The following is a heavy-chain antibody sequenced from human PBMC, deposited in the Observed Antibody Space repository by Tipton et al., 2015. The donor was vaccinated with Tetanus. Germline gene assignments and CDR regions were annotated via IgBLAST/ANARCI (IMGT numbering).Heavy chain of an antibody. CDR3: ARRRSNTNLFFWFDL. CDR2: IHPGNSDT. D-gene: IGHD3-3*01. V-gene: IGHV5-51*01. J-gene: IGHJ5*02. CDR1: GYSFSSYY. Sequence: QLVQSGAELKKPGESLKISCRGSGYSFSSYYIAWVRQMPGRGLEWMWMIHPGNSDTTYSPSLQGRVTVPADTSVNTAYLQWSSLTESDTAIYYCARRRSNTNLFFWFDLWGQGTPVTVSS.